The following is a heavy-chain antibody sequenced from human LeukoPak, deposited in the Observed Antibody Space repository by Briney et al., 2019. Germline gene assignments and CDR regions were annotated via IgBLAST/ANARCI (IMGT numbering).Heavy chain of an antibody. CDR2: IWCDGSNK. Sequence: GGSLRLSCAASGFTFSSYGMHWVRQAPGKGLEWVAVIWCDGSNKYYADSVKGRFTISRDNSKNTLYLQMNSLRAEDTAVYYCAREKSIAVAGAHYFDYWGQGTLVTVSS. CDR1: GFTFSSYG. D-gene: IGHD6-19*01. CDR3: AREKSIAVAGAHYFDY. V-gene: IGHV3-33*01. J-gene: IGHJ4*02.